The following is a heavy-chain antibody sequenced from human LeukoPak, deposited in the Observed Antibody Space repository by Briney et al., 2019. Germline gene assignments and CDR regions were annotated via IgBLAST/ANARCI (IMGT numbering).Heavy chain of an antibody. V-gene: IGHV1-69*13. D-gene: IGHD4-17*01. J-gene: IGHJ5*02. Sequence: SVKVSCKASGGTFISYAISWVRQAPGRGLEWMGGIIPIFGTANYAQKFQGRVTITADESTSTAYMELSSLRSEDTAVYYCARDRADYAPASGWFDPWGQGTLVTVSS. CDR1: GGTFISYA. CDR2: IIPIFGTA. CDR3: ARDRADYAPASGWFDP.